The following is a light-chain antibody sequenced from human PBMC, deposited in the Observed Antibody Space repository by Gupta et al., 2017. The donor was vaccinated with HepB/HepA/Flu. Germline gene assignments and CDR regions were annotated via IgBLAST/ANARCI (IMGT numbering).Light chain of an antibody. CDR3: QQDDGLPRT. Sequence: DIVMTQSPDFLAVSLGERATVNCKSSQSVLFSSNNKNYLAWYQQKPGQPPKLLIYWASTRESGVPDRFSGSGSETDFTLTISSLQAEDVAVYYCQQDDGLPRTFGPGTKVEIK. CDR1: QSVLFSSNNKNY. CDR2: WAS. V-gene: IGKV4-1*01. J-gene: IGKJ1*01.